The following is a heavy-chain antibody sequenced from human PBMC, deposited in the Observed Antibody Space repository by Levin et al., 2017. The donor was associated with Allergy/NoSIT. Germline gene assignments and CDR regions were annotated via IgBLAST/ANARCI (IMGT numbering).Heavy chain of an antibody. Sequence: GGSLRLSCAASGFTVSSNYMSWVRQAPGKGLEWVSVIYSGGSTYYADSVKGRFTISRDNSKNTLYLQMNSLRAEDTAVYYCASPYTYCSGGSCGPSGAFDIWGQGTMVTVSS. V-gene: IGHV3-53*01. CDR3: ASPYTYCSGGSCGPSGAFDI. J-gene: IGHJ3*02. CDR1: GFTVSSNY. CDR2: IYSGGST. D-gene: IGHD2-15*01.